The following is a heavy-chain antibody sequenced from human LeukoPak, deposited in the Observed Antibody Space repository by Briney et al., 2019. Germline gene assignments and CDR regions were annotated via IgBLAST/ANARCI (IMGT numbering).Heavy chain of an antibody. D-gene: IGHD6-13*01. CDR1: GGSISPYH. CDR2: IYYSGST. J-gene: IGHJ1*01. V-gene: IGHV4-59*08. CDR3: ARHPGIAAAGPLGYFQH. Sequence: SETLSLTCTVSGGSISPYHWSWIRQPPGEGLEWIGYIYYSGSTNYNPSLKSRVTISVDTSKNQFSLKLSSVTAADTAVYYCARHPGIAAAGPLGYFQHWGQGTLVTVSS.